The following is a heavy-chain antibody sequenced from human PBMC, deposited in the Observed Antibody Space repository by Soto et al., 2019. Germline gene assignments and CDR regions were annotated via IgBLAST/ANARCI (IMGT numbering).Heavy chain of an antibody. V-gene: IGHV3-23*01. CDR2: ISGSGGST. Sequence: GGSLRLSCAASGFTFSSYAMSWVRQAPGKGLEWASAISGSGGSTYYADSVKGRFTISRDNSKNTLYLQMNSLRAEDTAVYYCAKKVRGSGWVFDYWGQGTLVTVSS. J-gene: IGHJ4*02. CDR1: GFTFSSYA. CDR3: AKKVRGSGWVFDY. D-gene: IGHD6-19*01.